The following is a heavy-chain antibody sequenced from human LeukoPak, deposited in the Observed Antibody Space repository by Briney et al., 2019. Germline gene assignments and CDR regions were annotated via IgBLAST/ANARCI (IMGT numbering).Heavy chain of an antibody. V-gene: IGHV3-30*02. Sequence: GGSLRLSCEASGFMFIGYGMHWVRQTPGGGLEWVAFIRFDGRYEYYTHSVNGRFTISRDNSRNTLYLQMRSLRSEDTAVYYCASDDALETWGQGTRVTVPS. CDR1: GFMFIGYG. J-gene: IGHJ3*02. CDR2: IRFDGRYE. CDR3: ASDDALET.